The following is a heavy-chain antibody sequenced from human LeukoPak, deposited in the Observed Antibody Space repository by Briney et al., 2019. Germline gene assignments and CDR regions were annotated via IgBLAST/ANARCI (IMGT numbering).Heavy chain of an antibody. CDR2: INTNTGNP. Sequence: ASVKVSCKASGYTFTSYAMNWVRQAPGQGLEWMGWINTNTGNPTYAQGFTGRFVFSLDTSVSTAYLQISSLKAEDTAVYYCARDVRAVAGRGDWFDPWGQGTLVTVSS. CDR3: ARDVRAVAGRGDWFDP. J-gene: IGHJ5*02. D-gene: IGHD6-19*01. CDR1: GYTFTSYA. V-gene: IGHV7-4-1*02.